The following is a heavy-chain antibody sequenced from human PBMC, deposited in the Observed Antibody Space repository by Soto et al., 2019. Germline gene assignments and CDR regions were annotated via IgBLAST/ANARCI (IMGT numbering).Heavy chain of an antibody. CDR3: ARPGIMITFGGVIGPDAFDI. CDR2: IYYSGST. V-gene: IGHV4-59*08. Sequence: PSETLSLTCTVSGGSISSYYWSWIRQPPGKGLEWIGYIYYSGSTNYNPSLKSRVTISVDTSKNQFSLKLSSVTAADTAVYYCARPGIMITFGGVIGPDAFDIWGQGTMVS. J-gene: IGHJ3*02. CDR1: GGSISSYY. D-gene: IGHD3-16*02.